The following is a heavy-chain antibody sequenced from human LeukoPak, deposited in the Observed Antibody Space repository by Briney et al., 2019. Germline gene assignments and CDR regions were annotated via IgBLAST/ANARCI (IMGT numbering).Heavy chain of an antibody. CDR1: GGTFSSFA. V-gene: IGHV1-69*13. J-gene: IGHJ5*02. CDR3: ARYGGLTRGWYWFDP. CDR2: IIPIFGTA. Sequence: GASVKVSCTASGGTFSSFAISWVRQAPGQGLEWMGGIIPIFGTANYAQKFQGRVTITADESTSTAYMELSSLRSEDTAVYYCARYGGLTRGWYWFDPRGQGTLVTVSS. D-gene: IGHD3-16*01.